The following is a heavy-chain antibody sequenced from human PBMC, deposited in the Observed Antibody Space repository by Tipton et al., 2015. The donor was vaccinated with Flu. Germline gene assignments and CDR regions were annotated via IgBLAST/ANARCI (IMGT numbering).Heavy chain of an antibody. D-gene: IGHD1-26*01. CDR2: ISGSSSNI. Sequence: SLRLSCAASGFIFNNHRMHWVRQAPGKGLEWVSSISGSSSNIYYADSVKGRFTISRDNAKNSPYLQMNSLRAEDTAVYYCTKDVGATVSYNWFDPWGQGTLVTVSS. V-gene: IGHV3-21*01. J-gene: IGHJ5*02. CDR3: TKDVGATVSYNWFDP. CDR1: GFIFNNHR.